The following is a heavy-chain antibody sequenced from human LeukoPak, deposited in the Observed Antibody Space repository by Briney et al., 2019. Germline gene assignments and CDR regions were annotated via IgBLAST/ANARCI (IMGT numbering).Heavy chain of an antibody. D-gene: IGHD6-6*01. CDR1: GYTFTGYF. J-gene: IGHJ4*02. Sequence: ASVKVSCKASGYTFTGYFMHWVRQAPGQGLEWMGIINPSGGSTSYAQKFQGRVTMTRDTSTSTVYMELSNLRSEDTAVYYCARTAGRTFDYWGQGTLVTVSS. CDR2: INPSGGST. V-gene: IGHV1-46*01. CDR3: ARTAGRTFDY.